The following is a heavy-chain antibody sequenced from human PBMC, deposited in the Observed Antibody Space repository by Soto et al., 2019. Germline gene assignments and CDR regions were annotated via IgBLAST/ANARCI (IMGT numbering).Heavy chain of an antibody. CDR3: ATKRETYYYDSSGQGYFDY. Sequence: QVQLVQSGAEVKKPGSSVKVSCKASGGTFSSYAVSWVRQAPGQGLEWMGGIIPIFGTANYAQKFQGRVTITADESTSKAYMELSSLRSEDTAVYYCATKRETYYYDSSGQGYFDYWGQGTLVTVSS. V-gene: IGHV1-69*01. CDR1: GGTFSSYA. CDR2: IIPIFGTA. D-gene: IGHD3-22*01. J-gene: IGHJ4*02.